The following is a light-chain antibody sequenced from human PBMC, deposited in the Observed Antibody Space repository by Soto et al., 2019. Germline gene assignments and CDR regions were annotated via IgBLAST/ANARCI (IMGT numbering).Light chain of an antibody. CDR3: QHYSTVWS. J-gene: IGKJ1*01. CDR2: DAS. Sequence: DIQMTQYPSTLSASVGDRVTITCRASQSISSGLAWYKKKPGKAPKLLIYDASTLESGVPSRLSGSGSGTEFTLTISSLQPEDFATYCCQHYSTVWSFGQGTKVDIK. CDR1: QSISSG. V-gene: IGKV1-5*01.